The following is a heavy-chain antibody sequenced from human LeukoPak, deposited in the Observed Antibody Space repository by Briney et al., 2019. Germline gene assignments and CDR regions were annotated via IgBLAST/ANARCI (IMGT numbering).Heavy chain of an antibody. D-gene: IGHD4/OR15-4a*01. CDR2: IYYSGST. V-gene: IGHV4-59*01. Sequence: SETLSLTCTVSGGSISGYYWSWIRQPPGKRLEWIGYIYYSGSTNYNPSLSSRVTISVDTSKNQFSLKLTSATAADTAVYYCARDDYGYTFDYWGQGTLVTVSS. CDR3: ARDDYGYTFDY. CDR1: GGSISGYY. J-gene: IGHJ4*02.